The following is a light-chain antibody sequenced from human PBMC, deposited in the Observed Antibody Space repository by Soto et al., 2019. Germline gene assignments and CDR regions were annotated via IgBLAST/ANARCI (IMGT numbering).Light chain of an antibody. CDR1: QGISSS. Sequence: IQLTKSPFPLSASVASRAASTCRASQGISSSLAWYQQKPGRAPKLLIYAASTLQSGVPSRFSGSRSGTDFTLTVSSLQPEDFATYYCQQFDNYLGTFGHGTKVDIK. V-gene: IGKV1-9*01. J-gene: IGKJ3*01. CDR2: AAS. CDR3: QQFDNYLGT.